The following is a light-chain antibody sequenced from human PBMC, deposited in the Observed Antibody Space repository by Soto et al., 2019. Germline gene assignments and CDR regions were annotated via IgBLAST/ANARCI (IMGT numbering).Light chain of an antibody. V-gene: IGLV2-23*02. CDR3: CSYAGSSIFVV. CDR2: EVN. J-gene: IGLJ2*01. Sequence: QSVLTQPASVSGSPGQSITISCTGTGSDIGTYDLVSWYQHHPGKAPKLMIYEVNQRPSGVSNRFSASKSGNTASLTISGLQAEDEADYYCCSYAGSSIFVVFGGGTKLTVL. CDR1: GSDIGTYDL.